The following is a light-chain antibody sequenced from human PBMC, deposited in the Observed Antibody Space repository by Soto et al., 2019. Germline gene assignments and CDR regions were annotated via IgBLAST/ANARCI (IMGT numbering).Light chain of an antibody. CDR2: AAS. J-gene: IGKJ2*01. CDR1: QIINNY. Sequence: DIQMTQSPSSLSASVGDRVTITCRTSQIINNYLAWYQQKPGRAPNLVIYAASSLQSGVPSVFRGSVSGTDLTLTLNSLRPVDYAICYGQQTYRPTYTFGQGTKLEIK. CDR3: QQTYRPTYT. V-gene: IGKV1-39*01.